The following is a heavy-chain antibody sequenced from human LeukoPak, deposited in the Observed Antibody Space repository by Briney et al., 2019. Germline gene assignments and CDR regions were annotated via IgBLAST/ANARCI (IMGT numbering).Heavy chain of an antibody. CDR1: GFTLNHYA. CDR3: ARDHGSQDSGAWYVFDY. J-gene: IGHJ4*02. D-gene: IGHD6-19*01. V-gene: IGHV3-23*01. Sequence: GVSLRLSCAASGFTLNHYAMSCVRQAPGKGLEWVSGINHHGHTFYADSVKGRFTISRDNSKNTVFLQMNSLRADDTAEYFCARDHGSQDSGAWYVFDYWGRGTLVTVSS. CDR2: INHHGHT.